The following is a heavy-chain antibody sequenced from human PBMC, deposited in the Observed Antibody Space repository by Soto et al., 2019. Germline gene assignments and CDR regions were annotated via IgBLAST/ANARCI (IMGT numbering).Heavy chain of an antibody. CDR2: IWYDGSNK. V-gene: IGHV3-33*01. CDR3: ARDRGSSSWYEDNWFDP. CDR1: GFTFSSYG. J-gene: IGHJ5*02. Sequence: QVQLVESGGGVVQPGRSLRLSCAASGFTFSSYGMHWVRQAPGKGLEWVAVIWYDGSNKYYADSVKGRFTISRDNSENTLYLQMNSLRAEDTAVYYCARDRGSSSWYEDNWFDPWGQGTLVTVSS. D-gene: IGHD6-13*01.